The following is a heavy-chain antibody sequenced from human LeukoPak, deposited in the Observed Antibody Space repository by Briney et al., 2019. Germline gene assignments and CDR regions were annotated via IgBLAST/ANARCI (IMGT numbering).Heavy chain of an antibody. D-gene: IGHD5-24*01. V-gene: IGHV3-30-3*01. J-gene: IGHJ4*02. Sequence: GRSLRLSCAASGFTFSGYAMHWVRQAPGKGLEWVAVISYDGGNKYYADSVKGRFTISRDNSKNTLYLQMNSLRAEDTAVYYCARVRRDGYKGYFDYWGQGTLVTVSS. CDR1: GFTFSGYA. CDR3: ARVRRDGYKGYFDY. CDR2: ISYDGGNK.